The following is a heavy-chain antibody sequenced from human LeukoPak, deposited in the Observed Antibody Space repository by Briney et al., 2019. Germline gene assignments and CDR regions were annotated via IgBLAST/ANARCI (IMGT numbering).Heavy chain of an antibody. D-gene: IGHD1-26*01. J-gene: IGHJ5*02. CDR1: GFTFSSYA. CDR3: AKDRVGATRVNWFDP. V-gene: IGHV3-23*01. CDR2: ISGSGGST. Sequence: TGGSLRLSCAASGFTFSSYAMSWVRQAPGKGLEWVSAISGSGGSTYYADSVKGRSTISRDNSKNTLYLQMNSLRAEDTAVYYCAKDRVGATRVNWFDPWGQGTLVTVSS.